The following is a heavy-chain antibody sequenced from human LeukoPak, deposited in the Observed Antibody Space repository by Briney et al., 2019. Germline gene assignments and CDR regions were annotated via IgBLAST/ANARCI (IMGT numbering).Heavy chain of an antibody. J-gene: IGHJ6*02. Sequence: GGSLRLSCAASGFIFPNFAMTWVRQVPGKGLEWVSGISNNGGRTYSARSVRGRFTISRDNSKNMLYLQMNGLRVVDTAVYYCAKDVAGAALPYFGLDVWGQGTTVTVSS. CDR3: AKDVAGAALPYFGLDV. CDR1: GFIFPNFA. V-gene: IGHV3-23*01. CDR2: ISNNGGRT. D-gene: IGHD3-9*01.